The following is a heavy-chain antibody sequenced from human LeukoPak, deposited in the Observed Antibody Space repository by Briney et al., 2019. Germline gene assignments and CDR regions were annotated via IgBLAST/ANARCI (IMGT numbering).Heavy chain of an antibody. D-gene: IGHD5/OR15-5a*01. CDR1: GFTFSNYN. CDR3: VRGHSVYDFLVY. CDR2: ISGSSTSI. Sequence: GGSLRLSCAASGFTFSNYNMIWVRQAPGKGPEWLSFISGSSTSIQYADSVRGRITISRDNAKNSLFLQINGLRADDSAVYYCVRGHSVYDFLVYWGQGVLVTVSS. V-gene: IGHV3-48*01. J-gene: IGHJ4*02.